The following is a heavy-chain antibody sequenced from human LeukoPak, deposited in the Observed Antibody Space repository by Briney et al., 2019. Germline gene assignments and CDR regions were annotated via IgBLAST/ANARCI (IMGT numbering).Heavy chain of an antibody. V-gene: IGHV3-30*02. CDR1: GFTFSSYG. CDR2: IRFEGTEK. D-gene: IGHD5-24*01. CDR3: AKVKVEMATIGRYYFDY. J-gene: IGHJ4*02. Sequence: GRSLRLSCAASGFTFSSYGMHWVRQAPGKGLEWVAFIRFEGTEKYYADSLEGRFTISRDNSKNTLYLQMNSLRAEDTAVYYCAKVKVEMATIGRYYFDYWGQGTLVTVSS.